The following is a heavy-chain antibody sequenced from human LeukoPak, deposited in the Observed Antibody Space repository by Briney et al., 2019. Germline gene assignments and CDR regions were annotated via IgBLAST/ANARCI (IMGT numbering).Heavy chain of an antibody. CDR1: GFTFSSYA. D-gene: IGHD1-14*01. Sequence: PGGSLRLSCAASGFTFSSYAMHWVRQAPGKGLEWVAVISYDGSNKYYADSVKGRFTISRDNSKNTLYLQMNSLRAEDTAVYYCARDNPDPWGQGTLVTVSS. CDR2: ISYDGSNK. CDR3: ARDNPDP. V-gene: IGHV3-30-3*01. J-gene: IGHJ5*02.